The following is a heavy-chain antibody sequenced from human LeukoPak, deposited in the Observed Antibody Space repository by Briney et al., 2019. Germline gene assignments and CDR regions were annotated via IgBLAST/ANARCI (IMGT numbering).Heavy chain of an antibody. CDR2: ISGSGGST. Sequence: PGGSLRLSCAASGFTFSDYAMNWVRQAPGKGLEWLSTISGSGGSTYYTDSVKGRFTISRDNSKNTLYLQMNSLRAEDTAVYYCAKYIIGTTPAFDLWGQGTMVTVSP. CDR1: GFTFSDYA. CDR3: AKYIIGTTPAFDL. V-gene: IGHV3-23*01. D-gene: IGHD1-20*01. J-gene: IGHJ3*01.